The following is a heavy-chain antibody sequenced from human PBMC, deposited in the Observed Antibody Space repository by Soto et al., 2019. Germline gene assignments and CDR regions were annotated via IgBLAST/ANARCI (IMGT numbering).Heavy chain of an antibody. V-gene: IGHV1-69*02. CDR3: AREIAVAGKTSDVFDI. D-gene: IGHD6-19*01. J-gene: IGHJ3*02. CDR2: IVPILGIG. CDR1: GGTFSSYT. Sequence: GASVKVSCKASGGTFSSYTFSWVRQAPGQGLEWMGRIVPILGIGNYAQKFQGSVTITADKSTSTAYMELSSLRSEDTAVYYCAREIAVAGKTSDVFDIWGQGTMVTVSS.